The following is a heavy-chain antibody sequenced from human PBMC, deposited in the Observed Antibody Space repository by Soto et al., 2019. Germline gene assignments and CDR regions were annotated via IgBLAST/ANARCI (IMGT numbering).Heavy chain of an antibody. Sequence: PGGSLRLSCGASGFSFRSYAMSWVRQAPGKGREXCXXXSXSXGXTXXXXSVKGRFTISRDNSKNTLYLQMNSLRAADTAVYYWANGGLRPFDYWGQGTLVTVSS. J-gene: IGHJ4*02. D-gene: IGHD3-16*01. CDR2: XSXSXGXT. V-gene: IGHV3-23*01. CDR1: GFSFRSYA. CDR3: ANGGLRPFDY.